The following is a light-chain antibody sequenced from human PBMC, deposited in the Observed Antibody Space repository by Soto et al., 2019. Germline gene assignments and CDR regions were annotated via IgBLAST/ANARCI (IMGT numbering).Light chain of an antibody. J-gene: IGLJ2*01. CDR2: EGS. CDR3: CSYAGSSTHVV. CDR1: SSDVGSYNL. Sequence: HSALTQPASVSGSPGQSITISCTGTSSDVGSYNLVSWYQQHPGKAPKLMIYEGSKRPSGVSNRFSGSKSGNTASLTNSGLQAEDEADYYCCSYAGSSTHVVFGGGTKLTVL. V-gene: IGLV2-23*01.